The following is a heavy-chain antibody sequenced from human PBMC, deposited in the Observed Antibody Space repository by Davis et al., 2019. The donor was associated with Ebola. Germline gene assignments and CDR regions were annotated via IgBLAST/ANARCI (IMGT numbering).Heavy chain of an antibody. CDR1: GYTFTGYY. Sequence: AASVTVSCKASGYTFTGYYMHWVRQAPGQGLEWMGWINPHNGNTNYAQNVQGRVIMTSDTATTTAYMEVGSLRSDDTAVYYCARAQFPTTSDHWGQGTLVTVSS. CDR3: ARAQFPTTSDH. D-gene: IGHD1-1*01. J-gene: IGHJ4*02. V-gene: IGHV1-18*04. CDR2: INPHNGNT.